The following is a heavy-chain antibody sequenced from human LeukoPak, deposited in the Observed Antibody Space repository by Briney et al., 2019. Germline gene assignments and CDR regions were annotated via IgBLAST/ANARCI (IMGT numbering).Heavy chain of an antibody. V-gene: IGHV4-38-2*02. J-gene: IGHJ6*03. CDR3: AKSIASAGTYSCYYMDV. CDR1: GYSISSGYY. D-gene: IGHD6-13*01. Sequence: SETLSLTCTVSGYSISSGYYWGWIRQPPGKGLEWIGSIFHSGTTYYNPSLKSRVTISVDTSKNQFSLRLSSVTAADTAVYFCAKSIASAGTYSCYYMDVWGTGTTVSVSS. CDR2: IFHSGTT.